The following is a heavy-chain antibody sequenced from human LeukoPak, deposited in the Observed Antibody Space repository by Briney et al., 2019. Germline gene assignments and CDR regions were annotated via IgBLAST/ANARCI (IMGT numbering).Heavy chain of an antibody. CDR1: GYTFTKFG. CDR2: ISPYNDKT. D-gene: IGHD6-25*01. CDR3: AREPSGLLFDY. Sequence: SVKVSCKASGYTFTKFGISWVRQAPGQEFEWRGWISPYNDKTKYAKKFQGRVTLTTAPSTSTAYMELRGLTSDDTAVYYCAREPSGLLFDYWGLGTLVTVSS. V-gene: IGHV1-18*01. J-gene: IGHJ4*02.